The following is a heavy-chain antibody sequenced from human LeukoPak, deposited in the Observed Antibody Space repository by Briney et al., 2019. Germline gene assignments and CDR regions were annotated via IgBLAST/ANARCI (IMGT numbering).Heavy chain of an antibody. CDR3: ARTPYLNFGSGSYQFDY. J-gene: IGHJ4*02. Sequence: GGSLRLSCAASGFTFSSYAMHWVRQAPGKGLEWVAVISYDGSNKYYADSVKGRFTISRDNSKNTLYLRMNSLRAEDTAVYFGARTPYLNFGSGSYQFDYWGQGTLVTVSS. CDR2: ISYDGSNK. CDR1: GFTFSSYA. D-gene: IGHD3-10*01. V-gene: IGHV3-30-3*01.